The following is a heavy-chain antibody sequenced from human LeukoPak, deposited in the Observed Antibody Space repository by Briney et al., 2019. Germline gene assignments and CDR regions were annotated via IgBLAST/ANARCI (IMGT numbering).Heavy chain of an antibody. D-gene: IGHD4-11*01. J-gene: IGHJ3*02. V-gene: IGHV1-46*01. CDR1: GYTFTSYY. CDR3: ARWETTALAFDI. CDR2: INPSGGST. Sequence: ASVKVSCKASGYTFTSYYMHWVRQAPGQGLEWMGIINPSGGSTSYAQKFQGRVTMTRNTSISTAYMELSSLRSEDTAVYYCARWETTALAFDIWGQGTMVTVSS.